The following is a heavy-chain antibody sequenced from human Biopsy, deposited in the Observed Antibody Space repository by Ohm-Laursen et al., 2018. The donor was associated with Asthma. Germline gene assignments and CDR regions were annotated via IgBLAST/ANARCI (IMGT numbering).Heavy chain of an antibody. CDR3: ARVFESSEWGPFYHFGLDV. CDR1: GFTVSRDH. Sequence: SLRLSCAASGFTVSRDHMFWVRQAPGKGLEWVSAISGSGGSTYYADSVKGRFTISRDNAQKSLFLQMGSLRAEDTAIYYCARVFESSEWGPFYHFGLDVWGQGTTVAVSS. D-gene: IGHD6-25*01. CDR2: ISGSGGST. J-gene: IGHJ6*02. V-gene: IGHV3-23*01.